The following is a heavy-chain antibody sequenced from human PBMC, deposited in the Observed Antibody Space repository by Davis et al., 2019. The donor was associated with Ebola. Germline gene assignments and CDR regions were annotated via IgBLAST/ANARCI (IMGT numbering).Heavy chain of an antibody. V-gene: IGHV1-69*10. D-gene: IGHD1-26*01. CDR3: ARDQPWGLGGWFDP. Sequence: SVKVSCKASGGTFTSYAISWVRQVPGQGLEWMGGIIPMFGILNYAQKFQDRVTITADKSTYTSNMELSSLRSEDTAVYYCARDQPWGLGGWFDPWGQGTLVTVSS. CDR2: IIPMFGIL. J-gene: IGHJ5*02. CDR1: GGTFTSYA.